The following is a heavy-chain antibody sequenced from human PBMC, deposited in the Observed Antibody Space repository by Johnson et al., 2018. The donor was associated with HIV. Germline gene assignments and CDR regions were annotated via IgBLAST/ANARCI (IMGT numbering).Heavy chain of an antibody. CDR3: ARVKGYGIPNAFDI. D-gene: IGHD5-18*01. J-gene: IGHJ3*02. CDR1: GFTFSSYW. CDR2: IKQDGGEK. Sequence: EVQLVESGGGVVQPGGSLRLSCAASGFTFSSYWMSWVRQAPGRGLEWVANIKQDGGEKYYVDSVKGRFTISRDNAKHSLYLQMNSLRAEDTALYYCARVKGYGIPNAFDIWGQGTMVTVSS. V-gene: IGHV3-7*05.